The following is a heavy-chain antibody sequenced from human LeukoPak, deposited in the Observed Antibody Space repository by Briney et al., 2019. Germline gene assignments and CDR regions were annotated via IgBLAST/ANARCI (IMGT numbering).Heavy chain of an antibody. CDR1: GGSISSGSYY. CDR3: ARQAGYFDWLDY. CDR2: IYTSGST. Sequence: PSQTLSLTCTVSGGSISSGSYYWSWIRQPAGKGLEWIGRIYTSGSTYYNPSLKSRVTISVDTSKNQFSLKLSSVTAADTAVYYCARQAGYFDWLDYWGQGTLVTVSS. J-gene: IGHJ4*02. V-gene: IGHV4-61*02. D-gene: IGHD3-9*01.